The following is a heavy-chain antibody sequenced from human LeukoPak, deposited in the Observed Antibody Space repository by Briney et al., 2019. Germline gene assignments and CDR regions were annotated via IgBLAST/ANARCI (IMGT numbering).Heavy chain of an antibody. CDR1: GYTFTSYG. CDR3: AGGPGIVGATTRFDY. D-gene: IGHD1-26*01. CDR2: ISAYNGNT. Sequence: ASVKVSCKAPGYTFTSYGISWVRQAPGQGLEWMGWISAYNGNTNYAQKLQGRVTMTTDTSTSTAYMELRSLRSDDTAVYYCAGGPGIVGATTRFDYWGQGTLVTVSS. J-gene: IGHJ4*02. V-gene: IGHV1-18*01.